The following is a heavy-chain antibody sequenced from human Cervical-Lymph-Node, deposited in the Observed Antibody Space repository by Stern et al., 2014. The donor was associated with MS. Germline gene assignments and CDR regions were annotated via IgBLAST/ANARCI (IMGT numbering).Heavy chain of an antibody. D-gene: IGHD6-19*01. CDR2: IDWDGDQ. Sequence: QVTLRESGPALVKPTQTLKLTCSFSGFSLSTSGMSVTWIRQRPGKALEWLAIIDWDGDQSYTSSLQTRLTISKDTSKNQVVLTMTNMDPVDTATYYCARIAVAGSNPSHSYYYGLDVWGQGTTVTVSS. J-gene: IGHJ6*02. V-gene: IGHV2-70*01. CDR1: GFSLSTSGMS. CDR3: ARIAVAGSNPSHSYYYGLDV.